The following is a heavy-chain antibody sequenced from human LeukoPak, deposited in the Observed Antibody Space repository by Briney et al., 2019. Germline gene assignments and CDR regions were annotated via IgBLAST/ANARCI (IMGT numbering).Heavy chain of an antibody. Sequence: SGTLSLTCAVSGGSIASSYWWTWVRQPPGKGLEWIGEIYHSGSTNYNPSLRSRVTISVDKSDNHFSLKLNSMTAADTAVYYCARARDSYGSGSAFDYWGQGTLVTVSS. D-gene: IGHD5-18*01. CDR3: ARARDSYGSGSAFDY. CDR1: GGSIASSYW. CDR2: IYHSGST. J-gene: IGHJ4*02. V-gene: IGHV4-4*02.